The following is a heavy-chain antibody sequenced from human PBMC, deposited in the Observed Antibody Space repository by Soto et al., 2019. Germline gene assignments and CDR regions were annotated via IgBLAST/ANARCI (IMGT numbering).Heavy chain of an antibody. CDR1: GFTFSSYA. Sequence: GGSLRLSSAASGFTFSSYAMKWVRQAPGKGLEWVSLIGESGTPTYYADSVKGRFTISRDNSGNTLFLEMYSLRAEDTAVYYCARYIPGVRYYGMDVWGQGTTVTVSS. J-gene: IGHJ6*02. D-gene: IGHD2-2*01. CDR3: ARYIPGVRYYGMDV. CDR2: IGESGTPT. V-gene: IGHV3-23*01.